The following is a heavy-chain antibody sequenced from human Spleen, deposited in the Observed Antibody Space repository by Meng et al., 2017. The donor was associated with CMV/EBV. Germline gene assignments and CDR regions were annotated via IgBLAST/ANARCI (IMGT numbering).Heavy chain of an antibody. CDR3: ARDSPDWFDP. V-gene: IGHV1-69*04. CDR1: GATFSNYI. J-gene: IGHJ5*02. Sequence: SVKVSCKASGATFSNYIISWVRQAPGQGLEWMGRIIPMLDIANYAQKFQGRVTITAVKSTTTAYMDLSSLRSEDTAVYYCARDSPDWFDPWGQGTLVTVSS. CDR2: IIPMLDIA.